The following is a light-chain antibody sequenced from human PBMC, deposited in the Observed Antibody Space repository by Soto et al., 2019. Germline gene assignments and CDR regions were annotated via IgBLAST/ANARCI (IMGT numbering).Light chain of an antibody. V-gene: IGLV2-8*01. J-gene: IGLJ3*02. CDR1: SSDVGSYDH. CDR3: SSFAGSNNVV. CDR2: DVS. Sequence: QSALTQPPSASGSPGQSVTISCAGTSSDVGSYDHVSWYQQHPGKAPKLMIYDVSKRPSGVPDRFSGSKSGNAAFLTVSGLQTEDEADYYCSSFAGSNNVVFGGGTKVTVL.